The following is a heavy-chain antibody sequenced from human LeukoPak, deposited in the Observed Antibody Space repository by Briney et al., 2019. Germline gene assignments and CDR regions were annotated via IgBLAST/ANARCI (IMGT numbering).Heavy chain of an antibody. CDR1: GFTFSSYS. V-gene: IGHV3-21*01. D-gene: IGHD1-26*01. CDR2: ISSSSSYI. Sequence: GGCLRLSCALSGFTFSSYSTNWVRQAPGEGLEWVSSISSSSSYINYADSMKGRFTISRDNAKNSLYLQMNSLRAEDTAVYYCARGWDRFGYWYFDLWGRGTLVTVSS. CDR3: ARGWDRFGYWYFDL. J-gene: IGHJ2*01.